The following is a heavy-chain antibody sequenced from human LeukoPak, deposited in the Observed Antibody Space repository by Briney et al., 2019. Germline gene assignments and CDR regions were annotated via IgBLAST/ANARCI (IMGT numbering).Heavy chain of an antibody. Sequence: ASVKVSCKASGYTFTSYGISWVRQAPGQGLKWMGWINSNTGNPTYAQGFTGRFVFSLDTSVSTAYLQISSLKAEDTAVYYCARGEYSASWYTPHGMAVWGQGTTVTVSS. CDR3: ARGEYSASWYTPHGMAV. V-gene: IGHV7-4-1*02. CDR1: GYTFTSYG. D-gene: IGHD6-13*01. CDR2: INSNTGNP. J-gene: IGHJ6*02.